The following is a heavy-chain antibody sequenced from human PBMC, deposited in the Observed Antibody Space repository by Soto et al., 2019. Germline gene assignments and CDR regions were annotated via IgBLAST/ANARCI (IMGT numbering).Heavy chain of an antibody. CDR3: AKDRPDYPIWRYFQH. J-gene: IGHJ1*01. D-gene: IGHD4-17*01. V-gene: IGHV3-23*01. CDR1: GFTFSSYA. Sequence: GGSLRLSCAASGFTFSSYAMSWVRQAPGKGLEWVSAISGSGGSTYYADSVKGRFTISRDNSKNTLYLQMKSLRAEDTAVYYCAKDRPDYPIWRYFQHWGQGTLVTVSS. CDR2: ISGSGGST.